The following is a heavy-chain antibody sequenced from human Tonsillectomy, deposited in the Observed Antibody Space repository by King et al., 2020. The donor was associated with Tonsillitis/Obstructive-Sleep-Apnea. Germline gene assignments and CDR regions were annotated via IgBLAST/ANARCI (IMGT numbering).Heavy chain of an antibody. CDR3: ARDRSCWPPEYFDY. D-gene: IGHD6-19*01. CDR1: GFTSSSYA. V-gene: IGHV3-30*01. J-gene: IGHJ4*02. Sequence: AQLVQSGGGVVQPGRSLRLSCAASGFTSSSYAMHWVRQAPGKGLEWVALISFDGRNEYYADSVKGRFTISRDNSKNTLYLQMNILGAEDTAVYYCARDRSCWPPEYFDYWGQGTLVTVSS. CDR2: ISFDGRNE.